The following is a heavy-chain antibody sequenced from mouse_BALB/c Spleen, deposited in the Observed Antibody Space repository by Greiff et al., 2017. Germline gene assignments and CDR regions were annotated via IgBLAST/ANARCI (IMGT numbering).Heavy chain of an antibody. D-gene: IGHD2-1*01. V-gene: IGHV1-18*01. Sequence: EVQLVESGPDLVQPGASLKLSCTASGYSFTSYCMHWVKQSPGKSLEWIGRVNPNSGGTNYTQKFKGKFIITRDKASSTAYMEIRSLTSEDTAVYYCARNGHYEDAMDYWGQGTSVTVSS. CDR1: GYSFTSYC. CDR2: VNPNSGGT. CDR3: ARNGHYEDAMDY. J-gene: IGHJ4*01.